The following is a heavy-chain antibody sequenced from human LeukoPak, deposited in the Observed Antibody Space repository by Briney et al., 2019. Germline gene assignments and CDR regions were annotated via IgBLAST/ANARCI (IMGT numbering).Heavy chain of an antibody. V-gene: IGHV3-7*01. D-gene: IGHD3-22*01. Sequence: PGGSLRLSCAASGFTFSSYWMSWVRQAPGKGLEWVANIKQDGSEKYYVDSVKGRFTISRDNAKNSLYLQMNSLRAEDTAVYYCARGRQRDSSGYYYGSYCYYGMDVWGQGTTVTVSS. CDR3: ARGRQRDSSGYYYGSYCYYGMDV. J-gene: IGHJ6*02. CDR2: IKQDGSEK. CDR1: GFTFSSYW.